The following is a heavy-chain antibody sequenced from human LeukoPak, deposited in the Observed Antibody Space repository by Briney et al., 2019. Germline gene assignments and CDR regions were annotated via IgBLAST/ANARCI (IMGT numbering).Heavy chain of an antibody. V-gene: IGHV1-46*01. Sequence: ASVKVSCKASGYTFTSYYMHWVRQAPGQGLEWMGIINPSGGSTSYAQKFQGRVTMTRDTSTSAVYMELSSLRSEDTAVYYCARWGASGLALIYYYGMDVWGQGTTVTVSS. CDR3: ARWGASGLALIYYYGMDV. CDR1: GYTFTSYY. CDR2: INPSGGST. J-gene: IGHJ6*02. D-gene: IGHD3/OR15-3a*01.